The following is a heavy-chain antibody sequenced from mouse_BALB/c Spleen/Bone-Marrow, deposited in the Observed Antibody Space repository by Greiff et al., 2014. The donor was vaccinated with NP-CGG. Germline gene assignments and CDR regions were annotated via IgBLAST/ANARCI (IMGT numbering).Heavy chain of an antibody. V-gene: IGHV1S22*01. CDR2: IYPGSGST. J-gene: IGHJ4*01. CDR1: GYTFTSYW. Sequence: LQQPGSELVRPGASVKLSCKASGYTFTSYWMHWVKQRHGQGLEWIGNIYPGSGSTNYDEKFKSKGTLTVDTSSSTAYMHLSSLTSEGSAVYYCTRDQVRRGYYYAMDYWGQGTSVTVSS. CDR3: TRDQVRRGYYYAMDY.